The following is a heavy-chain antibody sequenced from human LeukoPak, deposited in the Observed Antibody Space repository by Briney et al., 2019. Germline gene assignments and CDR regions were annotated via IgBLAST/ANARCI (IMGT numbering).Heavy chain of an antibody. V-gene: IGHV4-59*01. D-gene: IGHD3-3*01. CDR1: GGSISSYY. Sequence: SKTLSLTCTVSGGSISSYYWSWIRQPPGKGLEWIGYIYYSGSTNYNPSLKSRVTISVDTSKNQFSLKLSSVTAADTAVYYCARAPPQLRFLEWLPYYFDYWGQGTLVTVSS. CDR2: IYYSGST. CDR3: ARAPPQLRFLEWLPYYFDY. J-gene: IGHJ4*02.